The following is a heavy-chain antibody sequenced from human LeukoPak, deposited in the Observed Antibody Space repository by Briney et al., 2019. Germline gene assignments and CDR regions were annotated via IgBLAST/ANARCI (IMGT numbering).Heavy chain of an antibody. CDR2: ISGSGGTT. J-gene: IGHJ4*02. Sequence: GGSLRLSCAASGFTFSSYPMTWVRQTPEKGLEWVSSISGSGGTTYYADSVKGRFTISRDNSKNTLYLQMNSLRVEDTAVYYCARDFCSAGSCYPDNWGQGTLVTVSS. V-gene: IGHV3-23*01. D-gene: IGHD2-15*01. CDR3: ARDFCSAGSCYPDN. CDR1: GFTFSSYP.